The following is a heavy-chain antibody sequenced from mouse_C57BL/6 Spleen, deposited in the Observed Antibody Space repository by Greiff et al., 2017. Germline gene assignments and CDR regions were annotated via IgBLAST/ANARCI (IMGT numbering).Heavy chain of an antibody. CDR2: ISYDGSN. Sequence: DVKLVESGPGLVKPSQSLSLTCSVTGYSITSGYYWNWIRQFPGNKLEWMGYISYDGSNNYNPSLKNRISITRDTSKNQFCLKLNSVTTEDTATYYWARDGDPFDYWGQGTTLTVSS. CDR3: ARDGDPFDY. V-gene: IGHV3-6*01. J-gene: IGHJ2*01. CDR1: GYSITSGYY. D-gene: IGHD2-13*01.